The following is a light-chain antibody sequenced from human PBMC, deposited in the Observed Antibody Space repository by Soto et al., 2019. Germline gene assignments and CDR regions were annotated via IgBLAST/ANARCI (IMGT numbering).Light chain of an antibody. V-gene: IGLV2-14*01. CDR3: SSYTSSSTLEV. CDR2: EVN. Sequence: QSVLARPASVSGSPGRSISISCTVNSSDVGGYNYVSWFQQHPGKAPKLMMYEVNSRPSGVSNRFSGSKSGNTASLTISGLQAEDEADYYCSSYTSSSTLEVFGTGTKVTVL. J-gene: IGLJ1*01. CDR1: SSDVGGYNY.